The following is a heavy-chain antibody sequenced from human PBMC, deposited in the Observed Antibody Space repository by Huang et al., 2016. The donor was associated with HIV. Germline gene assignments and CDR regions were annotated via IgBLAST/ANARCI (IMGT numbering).Heavy chain of an antibody. J-gene: IGHJ5*02. CDR3: VRDQGRLAVGGIDNWFDP. CDR1: GDSVSSHC. V-gene: IGHV4-59*02. D-gene: IGHD6-19*01. CDR2: VYDGGNT. Sequence: QVRLQESGPGLVKPSETLSLSCTVSGDSVSSHCWGWIRHPPGKGLEWVGTVYDGGNTKYNPRLKSRITISGDTSKNGFSLNITSVSAADTAMYFCVRDQGRLAVGGIDNWFDPWGQGALVTVSS.